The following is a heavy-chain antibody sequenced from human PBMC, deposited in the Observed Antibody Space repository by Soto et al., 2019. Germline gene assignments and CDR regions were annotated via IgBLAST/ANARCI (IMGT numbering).Heavy chain of an antibody. CDR1: GFTFSSYS. Sequence: TGGSLRLSCAASGFTFSSYSMNWVRQAPGKGLEWVSYISSSGRTTYYADSVKGRFTISRDNAKNSLYLQMNSLGVEDTAMYYCARDRYGDYSIDYWGQGTLVTVSS. V-gene: IGHV3-48*01. D-gene: IGHD4-17*01. J-gene: IGHJ4*02. CDR2: ISSSGRTT. CDR3: ARDRYGDYSIDY.